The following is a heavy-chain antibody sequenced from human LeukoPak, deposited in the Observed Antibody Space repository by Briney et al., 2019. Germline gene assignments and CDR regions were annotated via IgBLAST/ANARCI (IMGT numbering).Heavy chain of an antibody. D-gene: IGHD5-18*01. Sequence: PGGSLRLSCAASGFSVSSNYMSWVRQAPEKGLERVSVIYSGGSTYYADSVKGRFTISRDNSKNTLYLQMNSLRAEDTAVYYCAKDPQIKRGYSKPYWGQGTLVTVSS. V-gene: IGHV3-53*01. J-gene: IGHJ4*02. CDR3: AKDPQIKRGYSKPY. CDR1: GFSVSSNY. CDR2: IYSGGST.